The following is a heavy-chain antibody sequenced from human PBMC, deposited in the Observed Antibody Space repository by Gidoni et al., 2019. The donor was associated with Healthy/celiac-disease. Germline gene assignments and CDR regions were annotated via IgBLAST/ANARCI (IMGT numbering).Heavy chain of an antibody. D-gene: IGHD6-6*01. CDR1: GGTFSSYA. V-gene: IGHV1-69*06. CDR3: ARGLSSSSMDYYGMDV. J-gene: IGHJ6*04. CDR2: IIPIFGTA. Sequence: QVQLVQSGAAVKKPGSSVKFSCNASGGTFSSYAISWVRQAPGQGLEWMGGIIPIFGTANYAQKFQGRVTITADKSTSTAYMELSSLRSEDTAVYYCARGLSSSSMDYYGMDVWGKGTTVTVSS.